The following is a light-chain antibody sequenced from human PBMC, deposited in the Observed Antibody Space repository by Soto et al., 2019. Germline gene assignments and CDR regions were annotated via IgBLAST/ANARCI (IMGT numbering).Light chain of an antibody. CDR3: QQYNNWPWR. CDR2: SAS. CDR1: QSISAT. J-gene: IGKJ1*01. V-gene: IGKV3-15*01. Sequence: EIVVTQSPATRSVSPGGRATLSCRASQSISATLAWYQQKPGQAPRLLIYSASARATGFPARFSGSGSGTDFTLTISSLQSEDFAVYYCQQYNNWPWRSGQGTKVDIK.